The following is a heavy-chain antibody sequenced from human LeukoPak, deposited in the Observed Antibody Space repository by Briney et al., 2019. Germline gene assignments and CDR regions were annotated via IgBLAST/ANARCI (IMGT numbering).Heavy chain of an antibody. D-gene: IGHD2-15*01. CDR1: GFTFSSYA. CDR2: ISGSGGST. Sequence: GGSLRLSCAASGFTFSSYAMSWVRQAPGKGLEWVSAISGSGGSTYYADSVKGRFTISRDNSKNTLYLQMNSLRAEDTAVYYCANGTIVVVVAAPANWGQGTLVTVSS. V-gene: IGHV3-23*01. J-gene: IGHJ4*02. CDR3: ANGTIVVVVAAPAN.